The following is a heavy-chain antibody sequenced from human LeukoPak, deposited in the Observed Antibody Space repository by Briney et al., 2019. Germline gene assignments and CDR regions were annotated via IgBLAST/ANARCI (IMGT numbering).Heavy chain of an antibody. CDR2: INTDGSSS. V-gene: IGHV3-74*01. J-gene: IGHJ3*01. CDR1: GFTFSSYW. Sequence: GGSLRLSCAASGFTFSSYWMHWVRQAPGKGLVWVSRINTDGSSSNYADSVRGRFTISRDNAKRTLYLQMNSLRAEDTAVYYCVRGMRDFWSGFDAFDLWGQGTMVIVSS. CDR3: VRGMRDFWSGFDAFDL. D-gene: IGHD3-3*01.